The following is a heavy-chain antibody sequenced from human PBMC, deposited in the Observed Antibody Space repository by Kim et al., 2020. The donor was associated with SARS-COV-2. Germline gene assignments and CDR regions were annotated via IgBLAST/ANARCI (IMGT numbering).Heavy chain of an antibody. J-gene: IGHJ2*01. CDR1: GFSFSTYW. CDR3: ARINMHVDFAGMVHWILDL. CDR2: IHHGGIEK. V-gene: IGHV3-7*03. D-gene: IGHD1-1*01. Sequence: GGSLRLSCAASGFSFSTYWMSWVRQAPGKGLEWVANIHHGGIEKYYLDSVKGRFTVSRDNAETSLFLQMNSLRAEDTAVYYCARINMHVDFAGMVHWILDLWGRGTLVTVSS.